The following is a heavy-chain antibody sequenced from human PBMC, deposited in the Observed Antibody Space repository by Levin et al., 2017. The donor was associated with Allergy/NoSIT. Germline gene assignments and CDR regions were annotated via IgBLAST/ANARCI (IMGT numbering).Heavy chain of an antibody. J-gene: IGHJ3*02. CDR2: INPSGGST. V-gene: IGHV1-46*01. CDR1: GYTFTSYY. D-gene: IGHD3-22*01. Sequence: ASVKVSCKASGYTFTSYYMHWVRQAPGQGLEWMGIINPSGGSTSYAQKFQGRVTMTRDTSTSTVYMELSSLRSEDTAVYYCANENYYDSTRGDAFDIWGQGTMVTVSS. CDR3: ANENYYDSTRGDAFDI.